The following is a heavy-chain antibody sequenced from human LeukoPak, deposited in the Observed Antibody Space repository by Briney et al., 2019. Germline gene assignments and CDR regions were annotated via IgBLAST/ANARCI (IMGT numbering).Heavy chain of an antibody. CDR3: ARVYSGSYYYFDY. D-gene: IGHD1-26*01. CDR1: GGSISSSYY. J-gene: IGHJ4*02. V-gene: IGHV4-39*07. CDR2: IYYSGST. Sequence: SETLSLTCTVSGGSISSSYYWGWIRQPPGKGLEWIGSIYYSGSTYYNPSLKSRVTISVDTSKNQFSLKLSSVTAADTAVYYCARVYSGSYYYFDYWGQGTLVTVSS.